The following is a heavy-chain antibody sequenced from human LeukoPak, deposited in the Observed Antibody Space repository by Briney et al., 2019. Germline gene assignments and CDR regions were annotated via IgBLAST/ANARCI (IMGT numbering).Heavy chain of an antibody. D-gene: IGHD3-22*01. V-gene: IGHV4-34*01. J-gene: IGHJ4*02. CDR3: ARDNYYDSSGFDY. Sequence: SETLSLTCAVYGGSFSGYYWSWIRQPPGKGLEWIGEINHSGSTNYNPSLKSRVTISVDTSKNQFSLKLSSVTAADTAVYYCARDNYYDSSGFDYWGQGTLVTVSS. CDR2: INHSGST. CDR1: GGSFSGYY.